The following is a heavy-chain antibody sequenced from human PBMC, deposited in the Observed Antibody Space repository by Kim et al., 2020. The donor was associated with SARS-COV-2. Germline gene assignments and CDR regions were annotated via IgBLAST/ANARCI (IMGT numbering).Heavy chain of an antibody. J-gene: IGHJ4*02. CDR1: GFTFRSYW. V-gene: IGHV3-7*03. D-gene: IGHD6-13*01. Sequence: GGSLRLSCGVYGFTFRSYWMSWVRQAPGKGLEWVANIKEDGSVKQCVDSVKGRFTISRDNARNSLYLQMNSLRADDTAVYYCARDGILSYTSSWDYWGPGSLVTVSS. CDR2: IKEDGSVK. CDR3: ARDGILSYTSSWDY.